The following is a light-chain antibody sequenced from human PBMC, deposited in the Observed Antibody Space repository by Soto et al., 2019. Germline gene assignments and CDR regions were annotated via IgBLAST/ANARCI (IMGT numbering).Light chain of an antibody. CDR1: SSDVGGYTY. Sequence: QSVLTQPASVSGSPRQSITISCTGASSDVGGYTYVSWYQQHPGKAPKFIIYEANNRPSGVSHRFSGSKSGNTASLTISGLQAEDEADYYCSSYTSSSTLYVFGTGTKVTVL. CDR2: EAN. J-gene: IGLJ1*01. CDR3: SSYTSSSTLYV. V-gene: IGLV2-14*01.